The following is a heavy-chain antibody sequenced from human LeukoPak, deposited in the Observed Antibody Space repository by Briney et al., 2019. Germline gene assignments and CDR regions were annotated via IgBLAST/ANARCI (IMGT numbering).Heavy chain of an antibody. J-gene: IGHJ2*01. D-gene: IGHD6-13*01. Sequence: SETLSLTCTVSGGSVSSGSYYWSWIRQPPGKGLEWIGYIYYSGSTNYNPSLKSRVTISVDTSKNQFSLKLSSVTAADTAVYHCAGFRQQLESWYFDLWGRGTLVTVSS. CDR3: AGFRQQLESWYFDL. CDR1: GGSVSSGSYY. CDR2: IYYSGST. V-gene: IGHV4-61*01.